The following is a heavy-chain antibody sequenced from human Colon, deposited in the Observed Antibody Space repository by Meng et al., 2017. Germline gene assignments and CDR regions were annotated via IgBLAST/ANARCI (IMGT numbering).Heavy chain of an antibody. CDR3: ARFYGSGTFEVHDY. D-gene: IGHD3-10*01. Sequence: QGRLRGSGPGLVRPSETLSLPCNVSGGSVSSASYDWSWIRQPPGKGLEWIGLIHYSGSRNYNPSLKSRVTMSVDTSKNQVSLRLTSVTAADTAVYYCARFYGSGTFEVHDYWGQGTLVTVSS. V-gene: IGHV4-61*01. CDR1: GGSVSSASYD. J-gene: IGHJ4*02. CDR2: IHYSGSR.